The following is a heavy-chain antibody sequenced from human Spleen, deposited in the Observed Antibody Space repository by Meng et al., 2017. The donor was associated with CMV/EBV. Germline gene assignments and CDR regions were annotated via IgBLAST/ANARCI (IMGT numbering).Heavy chain of an antibody. Sequence: GGSLRLSCAVSGINLNTYWMHWVRQVPGKGLVWLSRIYSDGISTRYADSVKGRFTISRDNAKNTLYLQMNGLRAEDTAVYYCAREPGRGAFDIWGQGTMVTVSS. J-gene: IGHJ3*02. D-gene: IGHD3-10*01. CDR1: GINLNTYW. CDR2: IYSDGIST. V-gene: IGHV3-74*01. CDR3: AREPGRGAFDI.